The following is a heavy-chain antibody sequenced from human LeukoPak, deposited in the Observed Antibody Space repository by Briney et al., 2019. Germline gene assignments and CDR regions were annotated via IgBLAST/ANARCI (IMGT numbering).Heavy chain of an antibody. CDR1: GYTFTGYY. J-gene: IGHJ4*02. CDR2: INPNSGGT. V-gene: IGHV1-2*02. D-gene: IGHD6-19*01. Sequence: ASVKVSCMASGYTFTGYYMHWVRQAPGQGLEWMGWINPNSGGTNYAQKFQGRVTMTRDTSISTAYMELSGLRSDDTAVYYCARGIRVAVAGIGDYWGQGTLVTVSS. CDR3: ARGIRVAVAGIGDY.